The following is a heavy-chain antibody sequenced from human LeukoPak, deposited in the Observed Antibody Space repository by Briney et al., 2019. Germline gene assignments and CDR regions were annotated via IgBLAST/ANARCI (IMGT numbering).Heavy chain of an antibody. CDR2: IYYSGST. Sequence: SETLSLTCTVSGGSITNYYWSWIRQPPGKGLEFIGYIYYSGSTSYNPSLKSRVTISVDTSKNQFSLKLSSVTAADTAVYYCARTYGDYRFDYWGQGTLVIVSS. D-gene: IGHD4-17*01. V-gene: IGHV4-59*01. CDR3: ARTYGDYRFDY. CDR1: GGSITNYY. J-gene: IGHJ4*02.